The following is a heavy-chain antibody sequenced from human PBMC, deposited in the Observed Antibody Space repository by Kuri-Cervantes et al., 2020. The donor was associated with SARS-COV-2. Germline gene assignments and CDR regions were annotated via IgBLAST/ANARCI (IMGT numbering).Heavy chain of an antibody. Sequence: SETLSLTCTVSGGSISSAYYYWGWIRQPPGKGLEWIGSIYYSGSTYYNPSLKSRVTISVDTSKNQFSLKLSSVTAADTAVYYCASGYITGTTVAYDPWGQGTLVTVSS. CDR3: ASGYITGTTVAYDP. CDR1: GGSISSAYYY. D-gene: IGHD1-7*01. V-gene: IGHV4-39*01. J-gene: IGHJ5*02. CDR2: IYYSGST.